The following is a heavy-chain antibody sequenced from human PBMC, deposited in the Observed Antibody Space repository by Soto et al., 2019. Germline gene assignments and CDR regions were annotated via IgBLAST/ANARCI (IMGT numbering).Heavy chain of an antibody. CDR2: INHAGGT. J-gene: IGHJ5*02. V-gene: IGHV4-34*01. CDR3: ATRITVFGLLIPPFDP. D-gene: IGHD3-3*01. CDR1: GGSVNGYY. Sequence: SETLSLTCAVYGGSVNGYYWNWIRQPPGKGLEWIGEINHAGGTHYNPSLKSRVTMSVDTSKNQFSLRLSSVTAADTAIYYCATRITVFGLLIPPFDPWGQGIQVTVSS.